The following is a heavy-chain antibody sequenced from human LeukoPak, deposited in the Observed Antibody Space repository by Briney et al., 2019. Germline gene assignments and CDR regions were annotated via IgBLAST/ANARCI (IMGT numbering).Heavy chain of an antibody. J-gene: IGHJ6*02. V-gene: IGHV4-59*01. Sequence: SETLSLTCTVSGGSISSYYWSWIRQPPGKGLEWIGYIYYSGSTNYNPSLKSRVTISVDTSKNQFSLKLSSVTAADTAVYYCASAGATSSYYYYGMDVWGQGTTVTVSS. CDR1: GGSISSYY. CDR3: ASAGATSSYYYYGMDV. CDR2: IYYSGST. D-gene: IGHD1-26*01.